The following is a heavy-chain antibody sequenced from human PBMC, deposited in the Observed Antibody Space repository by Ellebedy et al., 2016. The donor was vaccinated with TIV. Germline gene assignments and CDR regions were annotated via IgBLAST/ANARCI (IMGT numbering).Heavy chain of an antibody. Sequence: PGGSLRLSCAASGFTFRNYGMNWVRQAPGKGLEWVSSISSSSTHTHYADSVKGRFTISSDNAKNSLYLQMNSLRAEDTAVYYCVKDLAGDFDYWGQGTLVAVSS. CDR1: GFTFRNYG. J-gene: IGHJ4*02. V-gene: IGHV3-21*01. D-gene: IGHD6-19*01. CDR3: VKDLAGDFDY. CDR2: ISSSSTHT.